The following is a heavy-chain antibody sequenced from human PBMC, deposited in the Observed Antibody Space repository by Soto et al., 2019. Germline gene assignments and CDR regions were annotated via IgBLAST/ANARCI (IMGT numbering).Heavy chain of an antibody. CDR3: ARSRSRHSSGWYRALDYGMDV. V-gene: IGHV4-61*01. Sequence: PSETLSLTCTVSSGSVSSPSHYWSWLRQPPGKGLEWIGYVYYSGTTYYNPSLKGRVTISVDTSKNQFSLKLSSVTAADTAVYYCARSRSRHSSGWYRALDYGMDVWGQGTTVTVSS. CDR2: VYYSGTT. D-gene: IGHD6-19*01. CDR1: SGSVSSPSHY. J-gene: IGHJ6*02.